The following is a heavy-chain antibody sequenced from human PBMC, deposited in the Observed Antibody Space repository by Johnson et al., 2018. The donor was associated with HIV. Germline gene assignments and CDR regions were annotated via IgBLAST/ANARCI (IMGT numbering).Heavy chain of an antibody. CDR3: FETYVSGSLGPFDI. D-gene: IGHD3-10*01. Sequence: VQLVESGGGVVQPGRSLRLSCAASGFTFSNAWMSWVRQAPGKGLEWVGRIKSKTDGGTTDYAAPVKGRFTISRDDSKNTLYLQMNSLKTEDTAVYYCFETYVSGSLGPFDIWGQGTMVTVSS. J-gene: IGHJ3*02. CDR2: IKSKTDGGTT. V-gene: IGHV3-15*01. CDR1: GFTFSNAW.